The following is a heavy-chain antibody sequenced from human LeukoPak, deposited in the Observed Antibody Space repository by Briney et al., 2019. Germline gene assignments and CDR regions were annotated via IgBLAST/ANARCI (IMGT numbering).Heavy chain of an antibody. CDR1: GGSISSSSDY. V-gene: IGHV4-39*01. CDR3: AKVAKYYYGSQTYSFFEN. J-gene: IGHJ4*02. D-gene: IGHD3-10*01. CDR2: IYYHENT. Sequence: SETLSLTCTVSGGSISSSSDYWGWIRQAPGKGLEWIGSIYYHENTYYNSSLKSRVTISVDTSKNQFSLKLNSVTAADTAVYFCAKVAKYYYGSQTYSFFENWGQGTLVTVSS.